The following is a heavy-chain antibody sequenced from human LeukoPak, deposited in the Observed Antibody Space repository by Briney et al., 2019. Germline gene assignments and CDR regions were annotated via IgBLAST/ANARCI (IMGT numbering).Heavy chain of an antibody. D-gene: IGHD6-19*01. CDR2: IYTSGST. CDR3: ARDQAVAGTSHFDY. CDR1: GGSISSYY. Sequence: SETLSLTCTVSGGSISSYYWSWIRQPAGKGLEWIGRIYTSGSTNYNPSLTSRVTMSVDTSKNQFSLKLSPVTAADTAVYYCARDQAVAGTSHFDYWGQGTLVTVSS. V-gene: IGHV4-4*07. J-gene: IGHJ4*02.